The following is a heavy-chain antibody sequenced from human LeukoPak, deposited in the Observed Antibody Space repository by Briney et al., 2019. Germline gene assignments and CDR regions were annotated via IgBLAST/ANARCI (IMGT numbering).Heavy chain of an antibody. D-gene: IGHD3-16*01. J-gene: IGHJ4*02. V-gene: IGHV1-46*01. CDR2: INPSGGST. Sequence: ASVKVSCKASGYTFTSYYMHWVRQAPGQGLEWMGIINPSGGSTSYAQKFQGRVTMTRDTSTSTVYMELSSLRSEDTAVYYCATFTFGGPRSTSFDYWGQGTLVTVSS. CDR3: ATFTFGGPRSTSFDY. CDR1: GYTFTSYY.